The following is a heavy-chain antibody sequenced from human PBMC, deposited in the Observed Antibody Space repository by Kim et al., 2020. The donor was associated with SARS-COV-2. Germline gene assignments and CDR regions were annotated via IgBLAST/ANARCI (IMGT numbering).Heavy chain of an antibody. CDR1: GGSIRSGGKF. CDR3: ARGQPLDY. CDR2: ISYSGNS. V-gene: IGHV4-31*03. Sequence: SETLSLTCSVSGGSIRSGGKFWTWIRQHPAKGLEWIGYISYSGNSNYSSSLRSRVSISLQTSENQFSLELTSVTAADTAVYYCARGQPLDYWGQGILVTVS. D-gene: IGHD2-2*01. J-gene: IGHJ4*02.